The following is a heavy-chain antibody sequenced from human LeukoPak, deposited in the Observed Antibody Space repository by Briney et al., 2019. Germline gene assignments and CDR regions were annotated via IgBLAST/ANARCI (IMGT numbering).Heavy chain of an antibody. CDR3: AKPISGGLAVTADWFHP. CDR1: GFAFNVYA. CDR2: INANSGTT. J-gene: IGHJ5*01. V-gene: IGHV3-23*01. Sequence: GGSLRLSCAASGFAFNVYAMSWLRQPPGQGLEWVSTINANSGTTSYAASVRGRFSIPRDNSKSTLYLQLSTLRADDTATYYCAKPISGGLAVTADWFHPWGQGTLVVVSS. D-gene: IGHD6-19*01.